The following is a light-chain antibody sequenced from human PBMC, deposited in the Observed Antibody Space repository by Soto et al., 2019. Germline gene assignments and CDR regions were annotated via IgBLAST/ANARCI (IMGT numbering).Light chain of an antibody. Sequence: QSVLTQPPSASGTPGQRVTISCSGSGSNIGSNTVNWYQHLPGTAPKVLINTNDQRPSGVPDRFSGSKSGTSASLAISGLQSYDEADYYCATWDDNLNGPVFGGGTKLTVL. V-gene: IGLV1-44*01. CDR1: GSNIGSNT. CDR3: ATWDDNLNGPV. CDR2: TND. J-gene: IGLJ3*02.